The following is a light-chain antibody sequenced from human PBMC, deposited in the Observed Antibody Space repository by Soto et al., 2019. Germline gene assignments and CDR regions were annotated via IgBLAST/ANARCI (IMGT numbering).Light chain of an antibody. CDR2: DAS. CDR3: QQYNGYSRT. V-gene: IGKV1-5*01. Sequence: DIQMTQSPSTLSASVGDRVTITCRASQSIGSSLAWYQQKPGKAPNLLNSDASSLERGVPSRFSGSGSGTEFTLTIRSLQPDDFATYYCQQYNGYSRTFGQGTKVEIK. CDR1: QSIGSS. J-gene: IGKJ1*01.